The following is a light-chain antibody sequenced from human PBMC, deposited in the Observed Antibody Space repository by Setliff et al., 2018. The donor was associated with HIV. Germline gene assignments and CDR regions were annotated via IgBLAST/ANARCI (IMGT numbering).Light chain of an antibody. CDR2: EVH. CDR1: SYDY. J-gene: IGLJ1*01. V-gene: IGLV2-11*01. Sequence: QSALTQPRSVSGSPGQSVTISCTGTSYDYVSWYQQYPGKAPKPMIFEVHKRPSGVPDRFSGSKFGNTASLTISGLQAEDEAEYYCCSYAGTNTFMVFGIGTKVTVL. CDR3: CSYAGTNTFMV.